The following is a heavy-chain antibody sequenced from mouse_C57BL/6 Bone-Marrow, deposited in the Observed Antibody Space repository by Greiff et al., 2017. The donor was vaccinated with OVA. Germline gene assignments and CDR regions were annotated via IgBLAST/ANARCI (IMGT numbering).Heavy chain of an antibody. J-gene: IGHJ1*03. V-gene: IGHV2-2*01. CDR1: GFSLTSYG. D-gene: IGHD2-13*01. CDR2: IWSGGST. CDR3: ARNDFYWYFDV. Sequence: VQVVESGPGLVQPSQSLSITCTVSGFSLTSYGVHWVRQSPGTGLEWLGVIWSGGSTDYNAAFISRLSISKDNTKSQVFFKMNSLQADDTAIYYSARNDFYWYFDVWGTGTTVTVSS.